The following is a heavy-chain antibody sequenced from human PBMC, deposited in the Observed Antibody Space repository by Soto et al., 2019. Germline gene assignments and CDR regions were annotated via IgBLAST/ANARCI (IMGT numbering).Heavy chain of an antibody. CDR3: ARAAPRYCSGGSCYSGMDY. CDR2: INHSGST. D-gene: IGHD2-15*01. Sequence: QVQLQQWGAGLLKPSETLSLTYAVYGGSFSGYYWSWIRQPPGKGLEWIGEINHSGSTNYNPSLKSRVTISVDTSKNQFSLKLSSVTAADTAVYYCARAAPRYCSGGSCYSGMDYWGQGTLVTVSS. J-gene: IGHJ4*02. CDR1: GGSFSGYY. V-gene: IGHV4-34*01.